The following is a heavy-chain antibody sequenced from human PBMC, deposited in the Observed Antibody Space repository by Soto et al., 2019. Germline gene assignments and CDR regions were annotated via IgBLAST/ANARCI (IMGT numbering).Heavy chain of an antibody. CDR3: ARAGSGWYVYFDY. D-gene: IGHD6-19*01. J-gene: IGHJ4*02. V-gene: IGHV4-59*01. CDR1: GGSISSYY. CDR2: IYYSGST. Sequence: QVQLQESGPGLVKPSETLSLTCTVSGGSISSYYWSWIRQPPGKGLEWIGYIYYSGSTNYNPSLKRRVTISVDTSKNQFSLKLSSVTAADTAVYYCARAGSGWYVYFDYWGQGTLVTVSS.